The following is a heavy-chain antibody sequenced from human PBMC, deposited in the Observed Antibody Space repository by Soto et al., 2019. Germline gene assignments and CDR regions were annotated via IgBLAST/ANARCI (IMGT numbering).Heavy chain of an antibody. D-gene: IGHD2-8*01. V-gene: IGHV3-21*01. CDR2: ISGSGKDT. CDR3: ARVHLVAGSAVYFCARDPGYCTNGVCPIFDF. J-gene: IGHJ4*02. Sequence: GGSLRLSCVASGFDLTSSRMNWVRQAPGKGLEWVASISGSGKDTFYRHSVKGRFAISRDSAGTSLFLRMDSVKVEDTAVYHCARVHLVAGSAVYFCARDPGYCTNGVCPIFDFWGQGLLVTVSS. CDR1: GFDLTSSR.